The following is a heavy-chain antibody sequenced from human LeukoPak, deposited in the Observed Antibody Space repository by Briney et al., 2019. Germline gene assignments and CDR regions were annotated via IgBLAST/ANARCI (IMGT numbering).Heavy chain of an antibody. V-gene: IGHV1-18*01. Sequence: GAPVKVSCKAPGYIFTSAGISWVRQAPGQGLEWMGWISANDGNTNYAQKFQGRVTMTADTSTSTVFMDLSSLRSDDTAVYYCAIQLLRDRNYYYMDVWGKGTTVTISS. CDR3: AIQLLRDRNYYYMDV. CDR1: GYIFTSAG. J-gene: IGHJ6*03. D-gene: IGHD1-26*01. CDR2: ISANDGNT.